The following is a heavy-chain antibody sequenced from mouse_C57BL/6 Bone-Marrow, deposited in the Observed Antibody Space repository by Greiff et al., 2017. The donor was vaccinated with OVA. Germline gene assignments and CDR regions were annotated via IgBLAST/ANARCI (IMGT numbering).Heavy chain of an antibody. CDR1: GFNIKDDY. V-gene: IGHV14-4*01. CDR2: IDPENGDT. D-gene: IGHD2-4*01. J-gene: IGHJ2*01. CDR3: TTRHYDYGQGFDY. Sequence: VQLQQSGAELVRPGASVKLSCTASGFNIKDDYMHWVKQRPEQGLEWIGWIDPENGDTEYASKFQGKATITADTSSNTAYLQLSSLTSEDTAVYYCTTRHYDYGQGFDYWGQGTTLTVSS.